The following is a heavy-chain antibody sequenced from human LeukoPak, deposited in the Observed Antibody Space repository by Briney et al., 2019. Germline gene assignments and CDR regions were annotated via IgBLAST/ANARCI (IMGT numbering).Heavy chain of an antibody. J-gene: IGHJ4*02. CDR2: IKQDGSEK. D-gene: IGHD4-17*01. Sequence: GGSLRLSCAASGFTFSNSWMSWVRQAPGKGLEWVANIKQDGSEKYYVDSVKGRFTISRDNAKNSQYLQMNSLRAEDTAVYYCARVAYGDYDDYWGQGTLVTVSS. CDR1: GFTFSNSW. V-gene: IGHV3-7*01. CDR3: ARVAYGDYDDY.